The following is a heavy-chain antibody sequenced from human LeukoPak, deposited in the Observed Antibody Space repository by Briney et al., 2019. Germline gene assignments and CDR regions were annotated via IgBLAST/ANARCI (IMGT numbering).Heavy chain of an antibody. Sequence: SETLSLTCTVSGGSISSYYWSWIRQPPGKGLEWIGYIYYSGSTNYNPSLKGRVTISVDTSKNQFSLKLSSVTAADTAVYYCAREVRGVIITTERITHNWFDPWGQGTLVTVSS. CDR1: GGSISSYY. V-gene: IGHV4-59*01. D-gene: IGHD3-10*01. CDR3: AREVRGVIITTERITHNWFDP. J-gene: IGHJ5*02. CDR2: IYYSGST.